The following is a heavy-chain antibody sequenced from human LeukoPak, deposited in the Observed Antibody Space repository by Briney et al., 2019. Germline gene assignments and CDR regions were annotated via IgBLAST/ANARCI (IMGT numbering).Heavy chain of an antibody. CDR3: ARHVVGPGYSSIPNLDY. V-gene: IGHV4-39*01. J-gene: IGHJ4*02. CDR1: GASISSGTYY. CDR2: LYYGGNT. Sequence: SETLSLTCSVSGASISSGTYYWAWIRQPPGKGLEWIGSLYYGGNTHYNPSLESRVAISVDTSRNHLSVRLTSVTAAGTAVYYCARHVVGPGYSSIPNLDYWGQGTQVTVSS. D-gene: IGHD2-21*01.